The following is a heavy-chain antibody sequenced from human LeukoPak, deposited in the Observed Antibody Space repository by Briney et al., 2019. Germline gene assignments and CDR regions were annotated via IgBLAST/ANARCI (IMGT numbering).Heavy chain of an antibody. Sequence: KPSETLSLTCTVSGGSISSYYWSWIRQPAGKGLEWIGRIYTSGSTNYNPSLKSRVTMSVDTSKNQFSLKLSSVTAADTAVYYCARRLPVAGTGDAFDIWGQGTMVTVSS. CDR2: IYTSGST. CDR1: GGSISSYY. J-gene: IGHJ3*02. D-gene: IGHD6-19*01. CDR3: ARRLPVAGTGDAFDI. V-gene: IGHV4-4*07.